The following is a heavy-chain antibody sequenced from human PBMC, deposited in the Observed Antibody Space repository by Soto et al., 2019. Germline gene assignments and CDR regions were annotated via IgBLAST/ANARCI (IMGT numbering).Heavy chain of an antibody. J-gene: IGHJ6*03. V-gene: IGHV1-18*01. Sequence: RASVKVSCKASGYTFTSYGISWVRQAPGQGLEWMGWISAYNGNTNYAQKLQGRVTMTTDTSTSTAYMELRSLRSDDTAVYYCARVGSGYDTYYYYYYMDVWGKGTTVTVSS. CDR1: GYTFTSYG. D-gene: IGHD5-12*01. CDR2: ISAYNGNT. CDR3: ARVGSGYDTYYYYYYMDV.